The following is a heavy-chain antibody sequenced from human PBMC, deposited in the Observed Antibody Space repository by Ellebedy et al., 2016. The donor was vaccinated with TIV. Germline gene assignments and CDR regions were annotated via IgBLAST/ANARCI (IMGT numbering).Heavy chain of an antibody. J-gene: IGHJ4*02. Sequence: PGGSLRLSCAASGFTFSSYWMSWVRQAPGKGLEWVANIKQDEGEKYYVDSVTGRFTISRDNAKSSLYLQMNSLRAEDTAVYYCARGPMWLVREGVDYWGQGALVTVSS. V-gene: IGHV3-7*03. CDR1: GFTFSSYW. CDR2: IKQDEGEK. CDR3: ARGPMWLVREGVDY. D-gene: IGHD6-19*01.